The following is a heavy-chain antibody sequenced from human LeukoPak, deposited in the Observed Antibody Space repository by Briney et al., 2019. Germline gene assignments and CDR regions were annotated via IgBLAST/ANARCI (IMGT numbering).Heavy chain of an antibody. CDR1: GGSVSSGSYY. CDR3: ARRYSSSWFDY. CDR2: IYYSGGT. V-gene: IGHV4-61*01. J-gene: IGHJ4*02. D-gene: IGHD6-13*01. Sequence: PSETLSLTCTVSGGSVSSGSYYWSWIRQPPGKGLEWIGYIYYSGGTNYNPSLKSRVTISVDTSKNQFSLKLSSVTAADTAVYYCARRYSSSWFDYWGQGTLVTVSS.